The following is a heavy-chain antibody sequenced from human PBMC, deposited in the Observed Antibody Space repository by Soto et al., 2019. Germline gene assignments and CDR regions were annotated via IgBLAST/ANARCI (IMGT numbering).Heavy chain of an antibody. CDR3: TRDGIVGTTDFFDY. Sequence: EEQLVESGGGLVKPGGSLRLSCAGSGFIFSGYSMNWVRQAPGKGLEWVSSISTTSTYIYYADSVKGRFTVSRDNAKNSLYLQMTCLRPEDPAMYYCTRDGIVGTTDFFDYWGQGTLVTVSS. CDR1: GFIFSGYS. D-gene: IGHD1-26*01. V-gene: IGHV3-21*01. CDR2: ISTTSTYI. J-gene: IGHJ4*02.